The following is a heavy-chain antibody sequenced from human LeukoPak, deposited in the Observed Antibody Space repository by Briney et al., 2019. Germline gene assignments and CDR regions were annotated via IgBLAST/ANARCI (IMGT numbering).Heavy chain of an antibody. CDR1: DGSISSSSSY. CDR3: ARARGYSYGYYFDY. Sequence: PSETLSLTCTVSDGSISSSSSYWGWIRQPPGKGLEWIGSIYYSGSTYYNPSLKSRVTISVATSKNQFSLKLSSVTAADTAVYYCARARGYSYGYYFDYWGQGTLVTVSS. J-gene: IGHJ4*02. D-gene: IGHD5-18*01. V-gene: IGHV4-39*01. CDR2: IYYSGST.